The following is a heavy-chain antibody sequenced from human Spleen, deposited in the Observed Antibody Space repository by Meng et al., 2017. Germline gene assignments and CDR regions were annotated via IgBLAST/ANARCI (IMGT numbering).Heavy chain of an antibody. Sequence: GSLRLSCAVSGYSISSGYYWGWIRQPPGKGLEWIGSIYHSGSTYYNPSLKSRVTISVDTSKNQFSLKLSSVTAADTAVYYCARVGTGDYGMDVWGQGTAVTVSS. CDR1: GYSISSGYY. J-gene: IGHJ6*02. V-gene: IGHV4-38-2*01. D-gene: IGHD7-27*01. CDR3: ARVGTGDYGMDV. CDR2: IYHSGST.